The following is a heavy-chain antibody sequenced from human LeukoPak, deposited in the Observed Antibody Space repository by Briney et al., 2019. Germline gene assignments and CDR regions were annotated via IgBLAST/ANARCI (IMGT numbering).Heavy chain of an antibody. V-gene: IGHV4-59*08. CDR3: ASLPYPSWFDP. Sequence: SETLSLTCTVSGGSISSYYWSWIRQPPGKGLEWIGYIFFSGSTNYNPSLKSRVTISVDTSKNQFSLKLSSVTAADTAVYYCASLPYPSWFDPWGQGPLVTVSS. CDR2: IFFSGST. CDR1: GGSISSYY. J-gene: IGHJ5*02.